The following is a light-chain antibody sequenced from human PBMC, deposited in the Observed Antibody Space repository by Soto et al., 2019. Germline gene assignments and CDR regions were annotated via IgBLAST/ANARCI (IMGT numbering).Light chain of an antibody. CDR2: DVT. V-gene: IGLV2-14*01. CDR1: NIDVGGYNY. CDR3: NSYRSTSARYV. J-gene: IGLJ1*01. Sequence: QSALTQPASVSGSPGQSITISCTGTNIDVGGYNYVSWYQQHPGKAPRLIISDVTNRPSGVSNRFSGSKSGNTASLTISGLQAEDEADYYCNSYRSTSARYVFGTGPSSPS.